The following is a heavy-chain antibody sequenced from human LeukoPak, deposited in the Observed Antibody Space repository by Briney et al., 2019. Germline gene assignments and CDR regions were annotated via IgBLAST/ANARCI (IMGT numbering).Heavy chain of an antibody. J-gene: IGHJ4*02. CDR2: IIVMGGSP. D-gene: IGHD4-17*01. V-gene: IGHV3-23*01. Sequence: GGSLRLSCAAPGFTFTGYAMNGGRPAPGKGLGWVSAIIVMGGSPYYAHSVKGRFTIARDNSKNTLFLQMNSLRAEDTAVYYCAIRSSRRYWGQGTLVTVSS. CDR1: GFTFTGYA. CDR3: AIRSSRRY.